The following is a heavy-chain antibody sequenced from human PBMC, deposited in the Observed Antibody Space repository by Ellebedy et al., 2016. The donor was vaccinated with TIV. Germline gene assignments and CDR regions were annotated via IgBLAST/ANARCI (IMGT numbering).Heavy chain of an antibody. D-gene: IGHD6-13*01. CDR3: AKDSSSWYRYNWFDP. CDR1: GFTFSSYG. V-gene: IGHV3-30*18. CDR2: ISYDGSNK. Sequence: GESLKISXAASGFTFSSYGMHWVRQAPGKGLEWVAVISYDGSNKYYADSVKGRFTISRDNSKNTLYLQMNSLRAEDTAVYYCAKDSSSWYRYNWFDPWGQGTLVTVSS. J-gene: IGHJ5*02.